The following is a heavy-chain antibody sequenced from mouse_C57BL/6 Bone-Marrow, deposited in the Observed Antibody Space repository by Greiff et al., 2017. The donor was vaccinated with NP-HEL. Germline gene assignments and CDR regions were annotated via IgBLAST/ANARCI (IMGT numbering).Heavy chain of an antibody. CDR3: ARVYYSNYRSYWYFDV. Sequence: QVHVKQSGAELARPGASVKLSCKASGYTFTSYGISWVKQRTGQGLEWIGEIYPRSGNTYYNEKFKGKATLTADKSSSTAYMDLRSLTSEDSAVYCCARVYYSNYRSYWYFDVWGTGTTVTVSS. CDR1: GYTFTSYG. CDR2: IYPRSGNT. J-gene: IGHJ1*03. D-gene: IGHD2-5*01. V-gene: IGHV1-81*01.